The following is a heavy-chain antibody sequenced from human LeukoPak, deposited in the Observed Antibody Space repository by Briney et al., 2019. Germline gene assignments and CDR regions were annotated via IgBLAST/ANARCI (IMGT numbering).Heavy chain of an antibody. CDR3: ARVLPYSSGWGVDY. CDR1: GGSIRSYY. D-gene: IGHD6-19*01. V-gene: IGHV4-59*01. Sequence: SETLSFTCTVSGGSIRSYYWSWIRQPPGKGLEWIGYIYYTGSTNYNPSLKSRVTISVDTSKNQFSLNLISVTAADTAVYYCARVLPYSSGWGVDYWGQGALVTVSS. J-gene: IGHJ4*02. CDR2: IYYTGST.